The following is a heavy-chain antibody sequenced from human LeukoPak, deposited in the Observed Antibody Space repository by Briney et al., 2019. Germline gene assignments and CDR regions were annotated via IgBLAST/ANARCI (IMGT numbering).Heavy chain of an antibody. CDR1: GFTFSNAW. CDR3: ARESEGLFNWFDP. V-gene: IGHV3-21*01. J-gene: IGHJ5*02. CDR2: ISSSSSYI. Sequence: GGSLRLSCAASGFTFSNAWMSWVRQAPGKGLEWVSSISSSSSYIYYADSVKGRFTISRDNAKNSLYLQMNSLRAEDTAVYYCARESEGLFNWFDPWGQGTLVTVSS. D-gene: IGHD1-14*01.